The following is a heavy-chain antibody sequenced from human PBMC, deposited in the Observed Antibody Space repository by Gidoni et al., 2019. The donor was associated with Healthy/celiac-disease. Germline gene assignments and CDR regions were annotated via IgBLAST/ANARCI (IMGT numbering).Heavy chain of an antibody. CDR3: ARDLGYSYGYLDY. CDR2: IYYSGST. V-gene: IGHV4-31*03. CDR1: GGSISSGGYY. Sequence: QVQLQESRPGLVKPSQTLSLTCTVSGGSISSGGYYWRWIRQHPGKGLEWSGYIYYSGSTYYNPSLKSRVTISVDTSKNQFSLKLSSVTAADTAVYYCARDLGYSYGYLDYWGQGTLVTVSS. D-gene: IGHD5-18*01. J-gene: IGHJ4*02.